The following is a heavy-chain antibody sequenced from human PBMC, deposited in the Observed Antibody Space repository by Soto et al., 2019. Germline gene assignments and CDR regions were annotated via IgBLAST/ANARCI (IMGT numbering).Heavy chain of an antibody. CDR2: ISGSGDST. D-gene: IGHD3-22*01. V-gene: IGHV3-23*01. CDR3: AKFSGLDSRPNLGPLDH. J-gene: IGHJ4*02. CDR1: GFTFSSYA. Sequence: GGSLRLSCAASGFTFSSYAMNWVRQAPGKGLEWVSVISGSGDSTYYADSVKGRFTISRDNSKNTLYLQMNSLRAEDTAVYYCAKFSGLDSRPNLGPLDHWSQGTLVTVSS.